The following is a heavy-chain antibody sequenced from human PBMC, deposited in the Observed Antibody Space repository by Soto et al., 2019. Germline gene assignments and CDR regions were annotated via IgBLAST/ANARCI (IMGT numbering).Heavy chain of an antibody. CDR1: GFTFSSYA. CDR2: ISYDGSNK. V-gene: IGHV3-30-3*01. CDR3: AAYSSGPLD. Sequence: QVQLVESGGGVVQPGRSLRLSCAASGFTFSSYAMHWVRQAPGKGLEWVAVISYDGSNKYYADSVKGRFTISRDNSKNTLYLQMNSLRAEDTAVYYCAAYSSGPLDWGQGTLVTVSS. D-gene: IGHD6-19*01. J-gene: IGHJ4*02.